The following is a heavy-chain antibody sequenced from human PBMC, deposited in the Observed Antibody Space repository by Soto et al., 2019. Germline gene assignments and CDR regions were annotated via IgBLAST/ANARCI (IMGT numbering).Heavy chain of an antibody. CDR3: AGVSSSIVVVPDYGMDV. CDR1: GYTFISHG. CDR2: ISGKNGNT. J-gene: IGHJ6*02. V-gene: IGHV1-18*04. D-gene: IGHD2-15*01. Sequence: QVQLVQSGVEVKKPGASVKVSCKASGYTFISHGISWVRQAPGQGLEWMGWISGKNGNTNYAQKLQGRVTLTTDTSTSTAYMELRTLRSDATAVYYCAGVSSSIVVVPDYGMDVWAQGATVTVSS.